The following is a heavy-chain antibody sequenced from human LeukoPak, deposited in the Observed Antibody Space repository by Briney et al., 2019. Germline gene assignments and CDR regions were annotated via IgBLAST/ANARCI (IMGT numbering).Heavy chain of an antibody. D-gene: IGHD6-13*01. CDR1: AFSFXAXX. V-gene: IGHV3-21*04. J-gene: IGHJ4*02. CDR2: ISSSSSSI. Sequence: PGGSLRLSXAASAFSFXAXXXXXXRQAPGXXXXXXXXISSSSSSIYYTDSVXGRFTISRDNAKNSLYLQMNSLEAEDTAVYYCARRGTSSSWAHFDYRGQGTLVTVSS. CDR3: ARRGTSSSWAHFDY.